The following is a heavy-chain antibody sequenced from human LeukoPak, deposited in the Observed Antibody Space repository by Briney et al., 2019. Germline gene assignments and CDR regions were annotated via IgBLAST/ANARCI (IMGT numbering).Heavy chain of an antibody. CDR1: GGAFSCYY. CDR2: MNQSGCT. D-gene: IGHD2-2*01. Sequence: PSETLSLPSAVDGGAFSCYYWSWIRRPPGKGGEWMGGMNQSGCTNYNPSLKSRVTISVDTSKTQFSLKLSSVTAADTAVYYCARGSVNYCSSTSCSAAFDIWGQGTMVTVSS. CDR3: ARGSVNYCSSTSCSAAFDI. V-gene: IGHV4-34*01. J-gene: IGHJ3*02.